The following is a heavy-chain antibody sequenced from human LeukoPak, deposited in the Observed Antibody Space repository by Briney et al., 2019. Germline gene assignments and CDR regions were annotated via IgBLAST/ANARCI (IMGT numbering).Heavy chain of an antibody. CDR3: ARFCGSTSWHSGYYYGIDV. CDR2: IYSGGST. Sequence: GGSLRLSCAASGFTVSSNYMSWVRQAPGKGLEWVSVIYSGGSTYYTDSVKGRFTISRDSSKNTLYLQMNSLRAEDTAVYYCARFCGSTSWHSGYYYGIDVWGQGTTVTVSS. D-gene: IGHD2-2*01. J-gene: IGHJ6*02. V-gene: IGHV3-53*01. CDR1: GFTVSSNY.